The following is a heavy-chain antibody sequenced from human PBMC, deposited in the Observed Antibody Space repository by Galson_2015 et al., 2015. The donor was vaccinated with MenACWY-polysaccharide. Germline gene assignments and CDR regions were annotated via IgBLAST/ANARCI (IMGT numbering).Heavy chain of an antibody. J-gene: IGHJ6*02. Sequence: SLRLSCAASGFTFSSYAMHWVRQAPGKGLEWVAVISYDASNKYYADSVKGRLTISRDNSKNTLFVQMNSLRAEDTAVYYCARSYCDRTTCYSMDVWGQGTTVTVSS. V-gene: IGHV3-30-3*01. CDR1: GFTFSSYA. D-gene: IGHD2-2*01. CDR2: ISYDASNK. CDR3: ARSYCDRTTCYSMDV.